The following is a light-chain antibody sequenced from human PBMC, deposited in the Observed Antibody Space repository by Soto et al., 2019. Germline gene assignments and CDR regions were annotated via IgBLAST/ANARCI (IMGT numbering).Light chain of an antibody. CDR1: SSNIGAGYD. CDR3: QSYDSSLSGRVV. V-gene: IGLV1-40*01. Sequence: QSVLTQPPSVSGAPGQRVTISCTGSSSNIGAGYDVHWYQQLPGTAPKLLIYGNSNRPSGVPDRFSGSKSGTSDSLAITGLQAEDEADYYCQSYDSSLSGRVVFGGGTKLTVL. J-gene: IGLJ2*01. CDR2: GNS.